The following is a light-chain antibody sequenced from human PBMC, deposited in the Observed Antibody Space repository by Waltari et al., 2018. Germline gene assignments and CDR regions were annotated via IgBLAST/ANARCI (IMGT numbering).Light chain of an antibody. CDR1: QSVSRY. J-gene: IGKJ4*01. Sequence: EIVLTQSPTTLSLSPGERATLSCRASQSVSRYLAWYQQKPGQAPRLRIYDASNRATGIPARFSGSGSGTDFTLTITSLEPEDSAVYYCQHRSDWPLTFGGGTRVEIK. V-gene: IGKV3-11*01. CDR2: DAS. CDR3: QHRSDWPLT.